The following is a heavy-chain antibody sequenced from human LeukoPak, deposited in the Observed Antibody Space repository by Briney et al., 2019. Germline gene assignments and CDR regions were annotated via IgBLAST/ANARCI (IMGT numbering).Heavy chain of an antibody. Sequence: TSETLSPTCTVSGDSISSDTYSWHWIRQHPGKGLEWIGYIYHSGNTYYNPSLKSRVTISVDTSKRQFFLNLNSVTAADTAIYHCVRSPVRGYYFDFWGQGALVTVPS. CDR1: GDSISSDTYS. CDR3: VRSPVRGYYFDF. D-gene: IGHD2-15*01. J-gene: IGHJ4*02. CDR2: IYHSGNT. V-gene: IGHV4-31*03.